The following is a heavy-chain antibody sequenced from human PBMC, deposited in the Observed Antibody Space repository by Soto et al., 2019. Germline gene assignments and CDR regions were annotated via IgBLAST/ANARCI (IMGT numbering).Heavy chain of an antibody. V-gene: IGHV3-23*01. J-gene: IGHJ4*02. Sequence: PGGSLRLSCAASGFTFSSYTMTWVRQAPGKGLEWISVIIGSGTSTYYADSVKGRFTISRDNSKNTLYLEMRSLRAEDTAVYYCARVGPPSDYWGQGTPVTVSS. CDR2: IIGSGTST. CDR3: ARVGPPSDY. CDR1: GFTFSSYT.